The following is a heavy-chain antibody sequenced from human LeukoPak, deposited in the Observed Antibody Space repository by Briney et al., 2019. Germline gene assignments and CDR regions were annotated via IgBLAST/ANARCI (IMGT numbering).Heavy chain of an antibody. CDR1: GFTFSSYW. J-gene: IGHJ3*02. D-gene: IGHD2-21*02. CDR2: INSDGSST. Sequence: GGSLRLSCVASGFTFSSYWMHWVRQAPGKGLVWVSRINSDGSSTNYADSVKGRFTISRDNAKNTLYLQMNSPRAEDTAVYYCARGGRDGKSGAFDIWGQGTMVTVSS. CDR3: ARGGRDGKSGAFDI. V-gene: IGHV3-74*01.